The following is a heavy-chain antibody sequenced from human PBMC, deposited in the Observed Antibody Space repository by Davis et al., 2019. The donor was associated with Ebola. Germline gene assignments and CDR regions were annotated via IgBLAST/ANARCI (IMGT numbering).Heavy chain of an antibody. CDR2: IRYDGSNK. Sequence: GESLKISCAASGFTFSSYGMHWVRQAPGKGLEWVAFIRYDGSNKYYADSVKGRFTISRDNSKNTLYLQMNSLRAEDTAVYYCARAPVTTKKYYYYYYGMDVWGQGTTVTVSS. CDR1: GFTFSSYG. D-gene: IGHD4-17*01. V-gene: IGHV3-30*02. J-gene: IGHJ6*02. CDR3: ARAPVTTKKYYYYYYGMDV.